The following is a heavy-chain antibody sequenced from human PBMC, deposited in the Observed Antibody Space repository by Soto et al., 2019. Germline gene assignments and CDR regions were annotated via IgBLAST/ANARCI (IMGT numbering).Heavy chain of an antibody. Sequence: ASVKVSCKASGYTFTSYDINWVRQATGQGLEWMGWMNPNSGNTGYAQKFQGRVTMTRNTSISTAYMELSSLRSEDTAVYYCARGEGLGYCSSTSCDRSDPRGQRTLVTVSS. J-gene: IGHJ5*02. CDR1: GYTFTSYD. V-gene: IGHV1-8*01. CDR2: MNPNSGNT. D-gene: IGHD2-2*01. CDR3: ARGEGLGYCSSTSCDRSDP.